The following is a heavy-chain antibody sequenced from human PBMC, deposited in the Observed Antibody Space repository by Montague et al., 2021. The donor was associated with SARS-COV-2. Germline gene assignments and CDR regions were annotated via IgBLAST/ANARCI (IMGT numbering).Heavy chain of an antibody. CDR3: ARHYSATLLAVY. CDR1: GGSISSFY. Sequence: SETLSLTCTVSGGSISSFYWSWFRQPPGKGLEWIGYISDCGSTNYNPSLTSRVTMSVDTSKNQFSLKVNSVTAADTAVYYCARHYSATLLAVYWGQGTLVTVSS. J-gene: IGHJ4*02. CDR2: ISDCGST. D-gene: IGHD2-15*01. V-gene: IGHV4-59*08.